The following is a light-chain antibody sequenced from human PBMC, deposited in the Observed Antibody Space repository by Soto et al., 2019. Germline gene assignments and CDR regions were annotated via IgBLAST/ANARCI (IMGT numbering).Light chain of an antibody. CDR2: AGS. CDR3: LQDYNYPYT. CDR1: QFIRTD. V-gene: IGKV1-6*01. J-gene: IGKJ2*01. Sequence: AIQVTQSPSSLSASVGDRVTITCRASQFIRTDLAWYQQKPGEAPKLLVYAGSTLHSGVPSRFSGSGSDTDFTLTISSLQTEDFATYYCLQDYNYPYTFGQGTLLEIK.